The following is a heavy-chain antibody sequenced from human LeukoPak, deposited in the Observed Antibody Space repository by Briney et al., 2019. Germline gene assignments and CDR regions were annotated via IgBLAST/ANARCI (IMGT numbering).Heavy chain of an antibody. CDR1: GFTFSGYS. Sequence: GGSLRLSCAASGFTFSGYSMNWVRQAPGKGREWVSSIGSSSSYIYYADSVKGRFTISRDNAKNSLYLQMNSLRAEDTALYYCARDGRYCSSTSCYFDYWGQGTPVTVSS. D-gene: IGHD2-2*01. V-gene: IGHV3-21*01. CDR3: ARDGRYCSSTSCYFDY. J-gene: IGHJ4*02. CDR2: IGSSSSYI.